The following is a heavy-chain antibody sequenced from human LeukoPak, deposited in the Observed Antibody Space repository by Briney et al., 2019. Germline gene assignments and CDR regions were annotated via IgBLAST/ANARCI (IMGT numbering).Heavy chain of an antibody. Sequence: ASVKVSCKASGYSFTNYGITWVRQAPGQGLEWMGWISPYNGNTNYAQKLQGRVTMTRDASTSTAYMELRSLRSDDTAMYYCATYSAAGRTYYFDYWGQGALVTVSS. CDR3: ATYSAAGRTYYFDY. V-gene: IGHV1-18*01. CDR2: ISPYNGNT. J-gene: IGHJ4*02. CDR1: GYSFTNYG. D-gene: IGHD6-13*01.